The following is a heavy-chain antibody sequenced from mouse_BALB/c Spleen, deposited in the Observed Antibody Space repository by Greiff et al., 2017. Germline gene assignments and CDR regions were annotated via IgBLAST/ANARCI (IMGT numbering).Heavy chain of an antibody. Sequence: QVQLQQSGTVLARPGASVKMSCKASGYTFTSYWMHWVKQRPGQGLEWIGAIYPGDGDTRYTQKFKGKATLTADKSSSTAYMQLSSLASEDSAVYYCARNLDGYYPLTGTGYAMDYWGQGTSVTVSS. V-gene: IGHV1-87*01. CDR3: ARNLDGYYPLTGTGYAMDY. CDR2: IYPGDGDT. CDR1: GYTFTSYW. D-gene: IGHD2-3*01. J-gene: IGHJ4*01.